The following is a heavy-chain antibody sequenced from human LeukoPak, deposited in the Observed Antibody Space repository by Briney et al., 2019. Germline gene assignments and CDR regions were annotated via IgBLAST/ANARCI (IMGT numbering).Heavy chain of an antibody. CDR3: ARDRYSSGWYGDFDC. D-gene: IGHD6-19*01. J-gene: IGHJ4*02. CDR2: ISSDGSNN. V-gene: IGHV3-30-3*01. CDR1: GFTFSNAW. Sequence: GGSLRLSCAASGFTFSNAWMSWVRQAPGKGLEWVAVISSDGSNNYYADSVKGRFTISRDNSKNTLYLQVNSLRAEDTAVYYCARDRYSSGWYGDFDCWGQGTLVTVSS.